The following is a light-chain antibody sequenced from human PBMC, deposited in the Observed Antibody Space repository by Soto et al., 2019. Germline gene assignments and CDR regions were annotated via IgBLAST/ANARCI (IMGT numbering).Light chain of an antibody. CDR1: QSVSSN. J-gene: IGKJ1*01. V-gene: IGKV3-15*01. CDR2: GAS. Sequence: EVVMTQSPATLSVSPGERATLSCRASQSVSSNLAWYQQKPGQAPRLLIYGASTRATSIPARFSGSGSGIEFTLTISSMQSEDFAVYYCQQYNNWSPWTFGQGTKVAIK. CDR3: QQYNNWSPWT.